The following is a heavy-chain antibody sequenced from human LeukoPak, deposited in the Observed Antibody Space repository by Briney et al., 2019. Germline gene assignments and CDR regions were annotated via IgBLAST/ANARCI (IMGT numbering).Heavy chain of an antibody. D-gene: IGHD3-10*01. V-gene: IGHV4-38-2*02. CDR2: IYHSGST. Sequence: PSETLSLTCTVSGYSISSGYYWGWIRQPPGKGLAWIGSIYHSGSTYYNPSLKSRVTISVDTSKNQFSLMLNSVTAADTALYFCARARLSIVRGITNFDYWGQGTVVTVSS. CDR3: ARARLSIVRGITNFDY. J-gene: IGHJ4*02. CDR1: GYSISSGYY.